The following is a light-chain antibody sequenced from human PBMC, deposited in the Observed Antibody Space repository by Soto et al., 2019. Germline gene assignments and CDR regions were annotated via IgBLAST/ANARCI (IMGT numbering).Light chain of an antibody. V-gene: IGLV2-14*01. CDR3: SSYTSNNTVI. CDR1: SSDVGAYNY. J-gene: IGLJ2*01. Sequence: QSALTQPASVSGSPGQSITISCTGTSSDVGAYNYVSWYQHHPGKAPKLMIYEVNNRPSGVSNRFSGSKSGNTASLTISGLQAEEEADYYCSSYTSNNTVIFGGGTKVTVL. CDR2: EVN.